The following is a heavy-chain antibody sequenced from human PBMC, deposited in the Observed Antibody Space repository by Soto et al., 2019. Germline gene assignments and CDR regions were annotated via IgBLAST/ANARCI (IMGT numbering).Heavy chain of an antibody. CDR3: AIADYGDDDY. CDR1: GYTFATST. CDR2: IKAYSGNT. D-gene: IGHD4-17*01. J-gene: IGHJ4*02. V-gene: IGHV1-18*01. Sequence: QLQLVQSGPEAKKPGASVKVSCKASGYTFATSTISWLRQAPGQGPEWMGWIKAYSGNTNYAQKLQGRLTMTTDTPTSTAYMELRSLTNDDTAIYYCAIADYGDDDYWGQGTRGSVSS.